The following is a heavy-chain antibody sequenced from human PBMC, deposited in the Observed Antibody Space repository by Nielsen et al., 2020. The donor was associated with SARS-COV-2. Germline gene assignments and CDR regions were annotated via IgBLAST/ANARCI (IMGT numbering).Heavy chain of an antibody. V-gene: IGHV3-7*01. D-gene: IGHD6-13*01. CDR1: GFSLSNYW. J-gene: IGHJ6*03. CDR2: IRRDGGAR. CDR3: ARDGYSSSWYESYMDV. Sequence: GGSLRLSCVGSGFSLSNYWMSWVRQAPGKGLEWVANIRRDGGARFYVDSVKGRFTISRDNAKNSLYLQMYSLRAEDTAVYYCARDGYSSSWYESYMDVWGKGTTVTVSS.